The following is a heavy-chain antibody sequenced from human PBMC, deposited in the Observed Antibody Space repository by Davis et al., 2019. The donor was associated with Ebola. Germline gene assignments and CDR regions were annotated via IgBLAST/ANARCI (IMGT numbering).Heavy chain of an antibody. CDR2: IYYSGST. CDR3: ARGPNYDFWSGYPPYYYYYMDV. D-gene: IGHD3-3*01. J-gene: IGHJ6*03. V-gene: IGHV4-59*01. CDR1: GGSISSYY. Sequence: PGGSLRLSCTVSGGSISSYYWSWIRQPPGKGLEWIGYIYYSGSTNYNPSLKSRVTISVDTSKNQFSLKLSSVTAADTAVYYCARGPNYDFWSGYPPYYYYYMDVWGKGTTVTVSS.